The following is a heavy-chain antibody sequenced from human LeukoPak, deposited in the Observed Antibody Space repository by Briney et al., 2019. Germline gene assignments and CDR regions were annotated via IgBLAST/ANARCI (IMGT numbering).Heavy chain of an antibody. CDR1: GFTFSSHS. CDR3: ARGAYYYED. CDR2: ISSSSSTI. V-gene: IGHV3-48*01. Sequence: QTGGSLRLSCAASGFTFSSHSMNWVRQAPGKGLEWVSYISSSSSTIYYADSVKGRFTISRDNAKNSLYLQMNSLRAEDTAVYHCARGAYYYEDWGQGTLVTVSS. J-gene: IGHJ4*02.